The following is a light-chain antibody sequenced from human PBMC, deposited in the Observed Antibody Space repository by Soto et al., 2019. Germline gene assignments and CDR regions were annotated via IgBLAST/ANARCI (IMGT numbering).Light chain of an antibody. CDR1: QSVRNGA. Sequence: EIVLMQSPGTLSLSPGEGATVSCRASQSVRNGALAWYQQKPGQAPRLLIFGASSRATDIPDRFSASGSGTHFTLTISRLEPEDFAVYYCHQYGDSAHTFGQGTKLDIK. CDR2: GAS. CDR3: HQYGDSAHT. J-gene: IGKJ2*01. V-gene: IGKV3-20*01.